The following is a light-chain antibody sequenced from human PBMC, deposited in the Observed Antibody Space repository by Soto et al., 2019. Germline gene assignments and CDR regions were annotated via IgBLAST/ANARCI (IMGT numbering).Light chain of an antibody. CDR2: NNN. Sequence: QSVLTQPPSASGTPGQRVTISCSGDSSNIGSYTVNWYQQLPGTAPKLLIYNNNQRPSGVPDRFSGSKSGTSASLAISGLQSEDESYYYWVAWDDSLNGLYVFGTGTKLTVL. CDR1: SSNIGSYT. J-gene: IGLJ1*01. CDR3: VAWDDSLNGLYV. V-gene: IGLV1-44*01.